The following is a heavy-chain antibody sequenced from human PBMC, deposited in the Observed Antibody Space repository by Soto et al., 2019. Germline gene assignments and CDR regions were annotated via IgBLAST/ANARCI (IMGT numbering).Heavy chain of an antibody. J-gene: IGHJ5*02. V-gene: IGHV1-8*01. CDR3: ARGPDFFSVYYNGNWFDP. Sequence: ASVKVSCKASGYTFTSYDINWVRQATGQGLEWMGWMNPNSGNTGYAQKFQGRVTMTRNTSISTAYMELSSLRSEDTAVYYCARGPDFFSVYYNGNWFDPLGQGTLVTV. CDR1: GYTFTSYD. CDR2: MNPNSGNT. D-gene: IGHD3-3*01.